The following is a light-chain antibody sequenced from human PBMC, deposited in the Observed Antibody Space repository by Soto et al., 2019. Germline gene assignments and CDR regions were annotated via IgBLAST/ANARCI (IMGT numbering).Light chain of an antibody. V-gene: IGKV3-15*01. CDR2: GAS. CDR1: QTISSN. J-gene: IGKJ1*01. Sequence: EVVMTQSPATLSVSPGERATLSCRANQTISSNLAWYQQKPGQAPRLLIYGASTRATGIPARFSDSGSGTDFTLTISRLEPEDFAVYYCQQFAASPRTFGQGTKVDIK. CDR3: QQFAASPRT.